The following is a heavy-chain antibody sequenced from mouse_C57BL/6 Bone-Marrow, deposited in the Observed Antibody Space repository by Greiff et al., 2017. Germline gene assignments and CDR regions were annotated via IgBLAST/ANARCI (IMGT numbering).Heavy chain of an antibody. Sequence: DVHLVESGGGLVKPGGSLKLSCAASGFTFSSYAMSWVRQTPEKRLEWVATISDGGSYTYYPDNVKGRFTISRDNAKNNLYLQMSHLKSEDTAMYYCARAWGTTPGAYWGQGTLVTVSA. CDR3: ARAWGTTPGAY. V-gene: IGHV5-4*01. D-gene: IGHD1-1*01. CDR2: ISDGGSYT. J-gene: IGHJ3*01. CDR1: GFTFSSYA.